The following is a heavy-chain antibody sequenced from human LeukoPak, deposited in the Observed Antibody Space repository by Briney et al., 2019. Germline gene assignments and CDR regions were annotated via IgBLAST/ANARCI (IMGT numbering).Heavy chain of an antibody. Sequence: SETLSLTCAVYGGSFSGYYWSWIRQPPGKGLEWIGEINHSGSTNYNPSLKSRVTISVDTSKNQFSLKLSSVTAADTAVYYCARHPHYYGSGSYYKRDDAFDIWGQGTMVTVSS. V-gene: IGHV4-34*01. J-gene: IGHJ3*02. CDR3: ARHPHYYGSGSYYKRDDAFDI. CDR1: GGSFSGYY. CDR2: INHSGST. D-gene: IGHD3-10*01.